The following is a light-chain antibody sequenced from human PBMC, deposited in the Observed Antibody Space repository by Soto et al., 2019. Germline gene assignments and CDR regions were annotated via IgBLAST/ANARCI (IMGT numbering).Light chain of an antibody. Sequence: DIQMTQSPSSLSASVGDRVTITCRASQSISSYLNWYQQKPGKAPKLLIYAASSLQSGVPARFSGSGSGTLFTLTISSLQPEDFATXXXXXXXXXXVTFGQGTRLEIK. CDR1: QSISSY. J-gene: IGKJ5*01. CDR2: AAS. CDR3: XXXXXXXVT. V-gene: IGKV1-39*01.